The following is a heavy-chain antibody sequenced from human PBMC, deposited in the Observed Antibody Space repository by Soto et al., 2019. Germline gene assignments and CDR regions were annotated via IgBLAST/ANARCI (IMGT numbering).Heavy chain of an antibody. J-gene: IGHJ6*02. CDR3: ARDSSAPRYDFWSGYSSYGMDV. V-gene: IGHV3-21*01. D-gene: IGHD3-3*01. CDR2: ISSSSSYI. CDR1: GFTFSSYS. Sequence: PGGSLRLSCAASGFTFSSYSMNWVRQAPGKGLEWVSSISSSSSYIYYADSVKGRFTISRDNAKNSLYLQMNSLRAEDTAVYYCARDSSAPRYDFWSGYSSYGMDVWGQGTTVTVSS.